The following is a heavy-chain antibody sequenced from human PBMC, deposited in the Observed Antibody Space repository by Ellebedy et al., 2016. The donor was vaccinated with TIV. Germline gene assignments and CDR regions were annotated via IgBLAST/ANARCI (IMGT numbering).Heavy chain of an antibody. J-gene: IGHJ4*02. Sequence: GGSLRLSCAASGFTFSNAWMSWVRQAPGKGLEWVGRIKSKTDGGTTDYAAPVKGRFTISRDDSKNTLSLQMNSLKTEDTAVYYCTTSSGWYKVFDYWGQGTLVTVSS. CDR3: TTSSGWYKVFDY. D-gene: IGHD6-19*01. CDR2: IKSKTDGGTT. V-gene: IGHV3-15*01. CDR1: GFTFSNAW.